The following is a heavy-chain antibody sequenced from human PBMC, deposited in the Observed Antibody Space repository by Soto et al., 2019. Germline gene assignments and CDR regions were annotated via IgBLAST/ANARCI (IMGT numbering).Heavy chain of an antibody. V-gene: IGHV3-23*01. CDR2: LSGSGSLS. Sequence: EVLLLESGGGLVQPGGSLRLSCAASGFTFNTFAMTWVCQAPGKGLEWVSALSGSGSLSYYADSVKGRFTISRDNSKNTMYLQMNNLRVDETAVYFCARDRGGALDSWGQGTLVTVSS. J-gene: IGHJ4*02. CDR3: ARDRGGALDS. D-gene: IGHD2-15*01. CDR1: GFTFNTFA.